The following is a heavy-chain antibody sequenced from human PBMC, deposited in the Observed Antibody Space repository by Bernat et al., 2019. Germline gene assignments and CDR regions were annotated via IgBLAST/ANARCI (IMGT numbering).Heavy chain of an antibody. D-gene: IGHD5-12*01. J-gene: IGHJ4*02. CDR2: IYYSGST. CDR1: GGSISSSSYY. V-gene: IGHV4-39*01. Sequence: QLQLQESGPGLVKPSETLSLTCTVSGGSISSSSYYWGWIRQPPGKGLEWIGSIYYSGSTYYNPSLKSRVTISVDTSKNQFSLKLSSVTAADTAVYYCARQGWLRKFCYWGQGTLVTVSS. CDR3: ARQGWLRKFCY.